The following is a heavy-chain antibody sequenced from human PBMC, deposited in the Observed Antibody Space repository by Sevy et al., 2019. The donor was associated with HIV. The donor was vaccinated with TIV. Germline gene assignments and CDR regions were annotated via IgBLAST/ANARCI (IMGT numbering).Heavy chain of an antibody. Sequence: SQTLSRTCAISGDSVSSNSAAWNWIRQSPSRGLEWLGRTYYRSKWYNDYAVSVKSRITINPDTSKNQFSLQLNSVTPEDTAMYYCARGDYFGSGISNYYYYGMDVWGQGTTVTVSS. V-gene: IGHV6-1*01. J-gene: IGHJ6*02. CDR1: GDSVSSNSAA. CDR3: ARGDYFGSGISNYYYYGMDV. D-gene: IGHD3-10*01. CDR2: TYYRSKWYN.